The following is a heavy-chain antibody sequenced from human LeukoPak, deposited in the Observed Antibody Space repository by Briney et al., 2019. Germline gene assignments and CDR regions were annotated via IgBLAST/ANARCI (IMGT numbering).Heavy chain of an antibody. Sequence: GGSLRLSCAASGFTLSSYGMHWVRQAPGKGLEWVALIRYDGSNKYYADSVKGRFTISRDNSKSTLYIQMNSLRAEDTAVYYCARAKPKNMVRGLIMRRESRYYFDYWGQGTLVTVSS. V-gene: IGHV3-30*02. CDR2: IRYDGSNK. CDR1: GFTLSSYG. CDR3: ARAKPKNMVRGLIMRRESRYYFDY. J-gene: IGHJ4*02. D-gene: IGHD3-10*01.